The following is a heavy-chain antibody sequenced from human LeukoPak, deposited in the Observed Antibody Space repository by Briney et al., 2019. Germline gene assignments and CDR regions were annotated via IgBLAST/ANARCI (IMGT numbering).Heavy chain of an antibody. J-gene: IGHJ4*02. CDR3: AKDPFPGYSSGWHRLPDY. D-gene: IGHD6-19*01. CDR2: ISWNSGSI. V-gene: IGHV3-9*01. Sequence: PGGSLRLSCAASGFTFDDYAMHWVRQAPGKGLEWVSGISWNSGSIGYADSVKGRFTISRDNAKNSLYLQMNSLRAEDTALYYCAKDPFPGYSSGWHRLPDYWGQGTLVTVSS. CDR1: GFTFDDYA.